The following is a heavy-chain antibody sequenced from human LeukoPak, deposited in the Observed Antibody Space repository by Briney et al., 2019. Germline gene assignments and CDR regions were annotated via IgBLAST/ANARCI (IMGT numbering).Heavy chain of an antibody. CDR2: IYSSGNT. V-gene: IGHV3-53*01. J-gene: IGHJ3*02. Sequence: GGSLRLSCAASGFTVSSNYMSWVRQAPGKGLEWVSVIYSSGNTYYADSVKGRLTISRDNSKNTLFLQMNSLRAEDTAVYYCARDATRDFAFDIWGQGTVVTVSS. D-gene: IGHD1-1*01. CDR1: GFTVSSNY. CDR3: ARDATRDFAFDI.